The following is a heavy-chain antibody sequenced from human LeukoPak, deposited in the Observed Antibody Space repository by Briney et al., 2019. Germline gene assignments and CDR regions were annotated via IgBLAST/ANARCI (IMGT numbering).Heavy chain of an antibody. CDR3: AELGITMIGGV. J-gene: IGHJ6*04. Sequence: GGSLRLSCAASGFTFSNEMNWVRQAPGKGLEWVSYISSSGSAIYYADSVKGRFTISRDNAKNSLYLQMNSLRAEDTAVYYCAELGITMIGGVWGKGTMVTISS. CDR2: ISSSGSAI. CDR1: GFTFSNE. D-gene: IGHD3-10*02. V-gene: IGHV3-48*03.